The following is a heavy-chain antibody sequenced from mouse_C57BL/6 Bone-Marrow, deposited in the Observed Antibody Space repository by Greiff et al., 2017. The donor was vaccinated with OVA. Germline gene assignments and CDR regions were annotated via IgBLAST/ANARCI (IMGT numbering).Heavy chain of an antibody. CDR1: GFTFSDYG. D-gene: IGHD1-1*01. V-gene: IGHV5-17*01. Sequence: EVHLVESGGGLVKPGGSLKLSCAASGFTFSDYGMHWVRQAPEKGLEWVAYISSGSSTIYYADTVKGRFTISRDNAKNTLFLQMTSLRSEDTAMYYCARDYGRGAFAYWGQGTLVTVSA. CDR2: ISSGSSTI. J-gene: IGHJ3*01. CDR3: ARDYGRGAFAY.